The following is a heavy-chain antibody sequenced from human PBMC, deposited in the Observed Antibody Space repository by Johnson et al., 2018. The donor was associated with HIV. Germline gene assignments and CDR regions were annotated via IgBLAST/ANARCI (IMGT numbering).Heavy chain of an antibody. CDR1: GFTFSSSA. J-gene: IGHJ3*02. D-gene: IGHD3-10*01. CDR2: ISYDGSNK. V-gene: IGHV3-30*04. Sequence: QVQLVESGGGVVQPGRSLRLSCAASGFTFSSSAMHWVRQAPGKGLEWLAVISYDGSNKYYADSVKGRFTVSRDNSKNTLYLQMNSLRAEDTAVYYCARRYSGMVQGRDAFDIWGQGTMVTVSS. CDR3: ARRYSGMVQGRDAFDI.